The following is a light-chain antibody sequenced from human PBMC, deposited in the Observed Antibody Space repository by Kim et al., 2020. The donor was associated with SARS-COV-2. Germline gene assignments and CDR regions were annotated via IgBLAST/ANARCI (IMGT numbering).Light chain of an antibody. J-gene: IGLJ2*01. CDR2: QDT. CDR1: KLGDRY. V-gene: IGLV3-1*01. Sequence: VSPGQTASITCSGDKLGDRYACWYKQKPGQSPVLVIYQDTKRPSGIPERFSGSNSGNTATLTISGTQAMDEADYYCQAWDSSTVVFGGGTQLTVL. CDR3: QAWDSSTVV.